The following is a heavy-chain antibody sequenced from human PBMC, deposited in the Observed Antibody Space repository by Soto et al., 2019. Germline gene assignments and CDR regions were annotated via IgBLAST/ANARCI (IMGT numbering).Heavy chain of an antibody. D-gene: IGHD2-8*01. CDR3: ARLAQCSTGVCYIGDWYFDL. Sequence: QLVQSGAEVKKPGASVRVSCKASGYTFTNHDINWVRQATGQGPEWIGWMHANSDNTGYAQRFQGRVTMTRNASITTAYLELRALTSKVTAEYYSARLAQCSTGVCYIGDWYFDLWGRGTLVTVSS. V-gene: IGHV1-8*01. J-gene: IGHJ2*01. CDR1: GYTFTNHD. CDR2: MHANSDNT.